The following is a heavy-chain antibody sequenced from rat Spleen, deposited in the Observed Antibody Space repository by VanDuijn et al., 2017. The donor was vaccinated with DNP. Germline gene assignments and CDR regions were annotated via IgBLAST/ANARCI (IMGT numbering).Heavy chain of an antibody. CDR3: VRHRLYNNLFDY. CDR2: ISPSGSRT. Sequence: EVQLVESGGGLVQPGRSLKLSCAASGFTFSNSGMHWIRQAPTKGLEWVATISPSGSRTYYPDSVKGRFTISRDNTENTLYLQMDSLRSEDTATYYCVRHRLYNNLFDYWGQGVMVTVSS. J-gene: IGHJ2*01. D-gene: IGHD1-10*01. CDR1: GFTFSNSG. V-gene: IGHV5-19*01.